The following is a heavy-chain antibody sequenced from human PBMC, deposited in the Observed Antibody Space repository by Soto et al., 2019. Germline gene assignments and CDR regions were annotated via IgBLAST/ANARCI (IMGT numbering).Heavy chain of an antibody. J-gene: IGHJ4*02. CDR2: ISSSSSTI. Sequence: EVQLVESGGGLVQPGGSLRLSCAASGFTFSSYSMNWVRQAPGKGLEWVSYISSSSSTIYYADSVKGRFTISRDNAKNSLYLQMNSLRAEDTAVYYCASTLAMVRGWGQGTLVTVSS. CDR1: GFTFSSYS. D-gene: IGHD3-10*01. CDR3: ASTLAMVRG. V-gene: IGHV3-48*01.